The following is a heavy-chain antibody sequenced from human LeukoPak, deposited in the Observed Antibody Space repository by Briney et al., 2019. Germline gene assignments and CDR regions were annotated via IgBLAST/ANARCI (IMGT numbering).Heavy chain of an antibody. J-gene: IGHJ4*02. D-gene: IGHD6-13*01. CDR1: GGSISSYY. V-gene: IGHV4-4*07. CDR2: IYTSGST. Sequence: SETLSLTCTVSGGSISSYYWSWIRQPAGKGLEWIGRIYTSGSTNYNPSLKSRVTMSVDTSKNQFSLKLSSVTAADTAVYYCARVAYSSSWYDGYYFDYWGQGTLVTVSS. CDR3: ARVAYSSSWYDGYYFDY.